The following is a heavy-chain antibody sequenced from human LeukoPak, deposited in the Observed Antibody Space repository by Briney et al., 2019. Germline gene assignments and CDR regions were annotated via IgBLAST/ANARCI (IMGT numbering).Heavy chain of an antibody. D-gene: IGHD3-22*01. V-gene: IGHV3-66*01. Sequence: GGSLRLSCAASGFTVSSNYMSWVRQAPGKGLEWVSVIYSGGSTYYSDSVKGRFTISRDNSKNTLYLQMNSLRAEDTAVYYCAKDHVSSGYYCALEGSFDIWGQGTMVTVSS. CDR2: IYSGGST. CDR1: GFTVSSNY. CDR3: AKDHVSSGYYCALEGSFDI. J-gene: IGHJ3*02.